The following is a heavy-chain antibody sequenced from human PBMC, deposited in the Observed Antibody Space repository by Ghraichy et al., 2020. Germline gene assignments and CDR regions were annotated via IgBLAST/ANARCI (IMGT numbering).Heavy chain of an antibody. CDR1: GYTFTSYD. Sequence: ASVKVSCKASGYTFTSYDINWVRQATGQGLEWMGWMNPNSGNTGNAQKFQGRVTMTRNTSISTAYMELSSLRSEDTAVYYGARGHPPTTVGVVADPWGQGTLVTVSS. CDR3: ARGHPPTTVGVVADP. D-gene: IGHD3-3*01. J-gene: IGHJ5*02. CDR2: MNPNSGNT. V-gene: IGHV1-8*01.